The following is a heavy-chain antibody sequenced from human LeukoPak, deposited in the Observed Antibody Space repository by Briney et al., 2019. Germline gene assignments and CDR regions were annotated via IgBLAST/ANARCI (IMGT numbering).Heavy chain of an antibody. CDR3: ASPGVTMIVVGAHFDY. CDR2: IYHSGST. CDR1: GGSISSSNW. Sequence: SETLSLTCAVSGGSISSSNWWSWVRQPPGKGLEWIGEIYHSGSTNYNPSLKSRVTISVDTSKNQFSLKLSSVTAADTAVYYCASPGVTMIVVGAHFDYWGQGTLVTVSS. D-gene: IGHD3-22*01. J-gene: IGHJ4*02. V-gene: IGHV4-4*02.